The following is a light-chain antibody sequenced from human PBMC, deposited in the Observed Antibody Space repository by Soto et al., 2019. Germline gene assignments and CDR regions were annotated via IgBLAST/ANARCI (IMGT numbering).Light chain of an antibody. CDR1: QSVSFSY. CDR2: GAS. CDR3: QQYGSSPLT. Sequence: EIVLTQSPGTLSLSPGDRATLSCRASQSVSFSYLAWYQQKPGQAPRLLIYGASSRAPGIPDRFSGSESGIDFTLTISTLEPEDFAVYYCQQYGSSPLTFGGGTKVEIK. J-gene: IGKJ4*01. V-gene: IGKV3-20*01.